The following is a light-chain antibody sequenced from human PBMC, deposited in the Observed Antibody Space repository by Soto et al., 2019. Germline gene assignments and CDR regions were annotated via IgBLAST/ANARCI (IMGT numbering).Light chain of an antibody. V-gene: IGLV2-14*01. CDR3: TSYTSSSTYV. Sequence: QSVLTQPASVSGSPGQSITISCTGTSSDVGDFKYVSWYRQHPGRAPKLLIYEVSHRPSGISNRFSGSKSGNTAFLAISGLQAEDESDYYCTSYTSSSTYVFGTGTKLTVL. CDR1: SSDVGDFKY. J-gene: IGLJ1*01. CDR2: EVS.